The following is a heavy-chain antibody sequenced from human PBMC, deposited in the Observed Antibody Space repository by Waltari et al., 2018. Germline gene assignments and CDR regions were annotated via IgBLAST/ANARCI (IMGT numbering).Heavy chain of an antibody. D-gene: IGHD4-4*01. CDR1: GFTFSSYA. CDR3: ARAPLTVSDWDLDY. J-gene: IGHJ4*02. V-gene: IGHV3-30*04. Sequence: QVQLVESGGGVVQPGRSLRLSCAASGFTFSSYAMHWVRQAPGKGLEWVAVISYDGKNKYYADSVKGRFTISRDNSKNTLYLQMNGLRAEDTAVYYCARAPLTVSDWDLDYWGQGTLVTVSS. CDR2: ISYDGKNK.